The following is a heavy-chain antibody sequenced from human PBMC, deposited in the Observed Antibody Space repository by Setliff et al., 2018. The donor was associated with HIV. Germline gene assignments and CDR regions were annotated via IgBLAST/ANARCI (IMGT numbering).Heavy chain of an antibody. V-gene: IGHV4-39*07. CDR1: GGSISSSSYY. CDR3: ARHFSIFGVTIISNDAFDI. D-gene: IGHD3-3*01. Sequence: SETLSLTCTVSGGSISSSSYYWGWIRQPPGKGLEWIGNIYSGGTTYYNSSLRSRVTISVDASKNQFSLKLNSVTAADTALYYCARHFSIFGVTIISNDAFDIWGRGTMVTVSS. CDR2: IYSGGTT. J-gene: IGHJ3*02.